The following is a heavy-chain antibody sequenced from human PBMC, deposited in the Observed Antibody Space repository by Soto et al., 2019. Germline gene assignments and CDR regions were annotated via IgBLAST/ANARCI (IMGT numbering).Heavy chain of an antibody. CDR2: ISNDGRGQ. CDR3: ARDMWSGIYKWFDY. CDR1: TLTVSLYG. Sequence: GGSLRLSCAASTLTVSLYGIQWVRQAPGKGLDWVAFISNDGRGQFYADSVKGRFTISRDNSMNTVDLQMNSLRAEDTAVYYCARDMWSGIYKWFDYWVQGTLVTVSS. J-gene: IGHJ5*01. D-gene: IGHD3-3*01. V-gene: IGHV3-30*03.